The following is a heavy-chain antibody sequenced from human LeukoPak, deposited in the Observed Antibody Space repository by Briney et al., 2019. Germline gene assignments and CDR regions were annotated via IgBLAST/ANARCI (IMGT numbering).Heavy chain of an antibody. CDR1: GGSISTYY. D-gene: IGHD3-3*01. CDR3: AREGMAIGFARFPIFNY. J-gene: IGHJ4*02. V-gene: IGHV4-59*01. Sequence: SETLSLTCTVSGGSISTYYWSWIRQPPGKGLEWPGNVYYSGSTNYNPSLKSRVTISVDTSNNQFSLMLSSVTAADTAVYYCAREGMAIGFARFPIFNYWGQGTLVTVSS. CDR2: VYYSGST.